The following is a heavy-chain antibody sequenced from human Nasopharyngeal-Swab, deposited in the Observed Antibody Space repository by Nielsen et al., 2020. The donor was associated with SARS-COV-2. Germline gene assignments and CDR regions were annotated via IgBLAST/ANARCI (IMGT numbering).Heavy chain of an antibody. CDR3: ARDRGDLRKYHFDS. CDR1: GGSVSRGSHY. Sequence: SDTLSLTCTVSGGSVSRGSHYWTWIRQPPGKELEGIGYIFYTGNTNYNPSLESRVTMSIDTSKNQFSLKLSSVTAADTAVYYCARDRGDLRKYHFDSWGQGTQIAVSS. CDR2: IFYTGNT. J-gene: IGHJ4*02. D-gene: IGHD2-2*01. V-gene: IGHV4-61*01.